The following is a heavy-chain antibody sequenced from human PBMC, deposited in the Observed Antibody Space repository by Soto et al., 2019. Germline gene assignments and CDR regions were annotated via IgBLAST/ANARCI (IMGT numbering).Heavy chain of an antibody. CDR2: ITNDGDGRRT. CDR1: GFTFSSLW. D-gene: IGHD3-10*01. J-gene: IGHJ4*02. Sequence: GGSLRLSCVASGFTFSSLWMHWVRQAPGKGLVWVSRITNDGDGRRTTYADPVKGRFTISRDSARNTLYLQMNSLRVEDTAVYYCARDWYGSIDYWGQGTLVTVSS. CDR3: ARDWYGSIDY. V-gene: IGHV3-74*01.